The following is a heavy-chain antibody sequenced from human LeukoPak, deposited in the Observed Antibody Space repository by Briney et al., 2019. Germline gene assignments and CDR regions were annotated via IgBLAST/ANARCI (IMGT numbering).Heavy chain of an antibody. D-gene: IGHD6-6*01. J-gene: IGHJ3*02. V-gene: IGHV4-59*01. CDR2: IYYSGST. Sequence: PSEALSLTCTVSGGSISSYYWSWIRQPPGKGLEWIGYIYYSGSTNYNPSLKSRVTISVDTSKHQFSLKLSSVTAADTAVYYCASNGFIAARGSFDIWGQGTMVTVSS. CDR1: GGSISSYY. CDR3: ASNGFIAARGSFDI.